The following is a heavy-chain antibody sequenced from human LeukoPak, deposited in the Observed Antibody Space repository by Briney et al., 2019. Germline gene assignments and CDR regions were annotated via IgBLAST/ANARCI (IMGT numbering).Heavy chain of an antibody. CDR1: GGSISSSNYY. Sequence: PSETLSLTCTVSGGSISSSNYYWGWIRQPPGKGLEWIGSLYYSGSTFYNPSLKSRVTISVDTSKNQFSLKLNSVTAADTAVYYCARGGSLVGTTPHDTFDIWGQGTMVTVSS. V-gene: IGHV4-39*07. CDR2: LYYSGST. D-gene: IGHD1-26*01. CDR3: ARGGSLVGTTPHDTFDI. J-gene: IGHJ3*02.